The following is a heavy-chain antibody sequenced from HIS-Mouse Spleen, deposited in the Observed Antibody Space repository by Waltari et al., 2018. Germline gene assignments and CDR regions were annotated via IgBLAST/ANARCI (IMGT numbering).Heavy chain of an antibody. CDR1: GGSISSSSYY. Sequence: QLQLQESGPGLVKPSETLSLTCTVSGGSISSSSYYWGWIRQPPGKGLEWIGSIYYSGLTSYHPSLKSRVTISVDTSTNQFSLKLSSVTAADTAVYYCAREIPYSSSWYDWYFDLWGRGTLVTVSS. CDR3: AREIPYSSSWYDWYFDL. V-gene: IGHV4-39*07. J-gene: IGHJ2*01. CDR2: IYYSGLT. D-gene: IGHD6-13*01.